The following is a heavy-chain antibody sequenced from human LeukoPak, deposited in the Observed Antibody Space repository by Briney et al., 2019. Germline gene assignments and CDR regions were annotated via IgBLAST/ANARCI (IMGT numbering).Heavy chain of an antibody. Sequence: PGGSLRLSCAASGFTFSSYWMHWVRQAPGKGLVWVSRINSDGSSTSYADSVKGRFTISRDNAKNTLYLQMNNLRAEDTAVYYCARDDGITYYYDSSGSLDYWGQGTLVTVSS. D-gene: IGHD3-22*01. J-gene: IGHJ4*02. CDR1: GFTFSSYW. V-gene: IGHV3-74*01. CDR3: ARDDGITYYYDSSGSLDY. CDR2: INSDGSST.